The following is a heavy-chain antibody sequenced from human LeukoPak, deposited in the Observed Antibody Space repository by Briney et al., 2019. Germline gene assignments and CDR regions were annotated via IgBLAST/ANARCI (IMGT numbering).Heavy chain of an antibody. CDR1: GFTFSSYE. CDR2: ISSSGSTI. J-gene: IGHJ4*02. CDR3: AKDGGTHFDH. D-gene: IGHD1-26*01. Sequence: GGSLRLSCAASGFTFSSYEMNWVRQAPGKGLEWVSYISSSGSTIYYAGSVKGRFTISRDNAKKSLYLQMNTLRADDTAVYYCAKDGGTHFDHWGQGTLVTVSS. V-gene: IGHV3-48*03.